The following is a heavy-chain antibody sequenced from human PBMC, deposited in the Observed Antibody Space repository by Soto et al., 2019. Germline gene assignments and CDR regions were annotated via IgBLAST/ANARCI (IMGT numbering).Heavy chain of an antibody. D-gene: IGHD4-17*01. CDR2: ISAYNGNT. CDR1: GYTFTSYG. Sequence: ASVKVSCKASGYTFTSYGISWVRQAPGQGLEWMGWISAYNGNTNYAQKLQGRVTMTTDTSTSTAYMELRSLRSDDTAVYYCARDPPSMTTVTNNWFDPWGQGTLVTVS. J-gene: IGHJ5*02. V-gene: IGHV1-18*01. CDR3: ARDPPSMTTVTNNWFDP.